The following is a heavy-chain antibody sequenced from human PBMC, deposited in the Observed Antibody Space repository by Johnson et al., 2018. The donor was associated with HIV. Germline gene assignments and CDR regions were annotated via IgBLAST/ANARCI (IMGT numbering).Heavy chain of an antibody. Sequence: VQLVESGGGVVQPGRSLRLSCAASGFTFSSYGMHWVRQAPGKGLEWVAVISYDGSNKYYADSVKGRFTISRDNSKNTLYLQMNSLRPEDTAVYYCAKTRIVGANEDAFDIWGQGTMVTVSS. CDR3: AKTRIVGANEDAFDI. J-gene: IGHJ3*02. CDR2: ISYDGSNK. V-gene: IGHV3-30*19. CDR1: GFTFSSYG. D-gene: IGHD1-26*01.